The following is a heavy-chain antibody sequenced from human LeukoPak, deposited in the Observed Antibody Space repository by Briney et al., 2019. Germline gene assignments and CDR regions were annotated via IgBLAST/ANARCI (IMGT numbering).Heavy chain of an antibody. V-gene: IGHV4-4*07. CDR2: IYTSGST. CDR1: VGFFSSYY. Sequence: PSETLSLTCTVSVGFFSSYYWRWVRQPAGKGLEWVGRIYTSGSTNYNPSLKSRVTMSVDTSKNQFYLKLSSVTAADTAVYYCARGDSGSYYGYFDYWGQGTLIAVSS. J-gene: IGHJ4*02. CDR3: ARGDSGSYYGYFDY. D-gene: IGHD1-26*01.